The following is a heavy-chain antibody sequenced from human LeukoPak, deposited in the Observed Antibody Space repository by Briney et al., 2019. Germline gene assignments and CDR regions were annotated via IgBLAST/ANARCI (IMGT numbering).Heavy chain of an antibody. CDR2: IYSGGST. Sequence: GGSLRLSCAASGFAVSSNYMSWVRQAPGKGLEWVSVIYSGGSTYYADSVKGRFTISRDNSKNTLYLQMNSLRAEDTAVYYCARDGTGYSSGWYLYMDVWGKGTTVTVSS. CDR1: GFAVSSNY. J-gene: IGHJ6*03. D-gene: IGHD6-19*01. CDR3: ARDGTGYSSGWYLYMDV. V-gene: IGHV3-53*01.